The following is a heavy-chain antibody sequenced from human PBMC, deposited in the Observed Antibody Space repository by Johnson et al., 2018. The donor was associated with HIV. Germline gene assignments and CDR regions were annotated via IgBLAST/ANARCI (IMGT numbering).Heavy chain of an antibody. CDR2: ISYDGSNK. CDR1: GFTFSSYA. D-gene: IGHD3-22*01. Sequence: QVQLVEFGGGVVRPGGSLRLSCAASGFTFSSYAMHWVRQAPGKGLEWVAVISYDGSNKYYADSVKGRFTISRDNSKNTLYLQMNSLRAEDTAVYYCAREAHYYDSSGLKRGAFDIWGQGTMVTVSS. V-gene: IGHV3-30-3*01. CDR3: AREAHYYDSSGLKRGAFDI. J-gene: IGHJ3*02.